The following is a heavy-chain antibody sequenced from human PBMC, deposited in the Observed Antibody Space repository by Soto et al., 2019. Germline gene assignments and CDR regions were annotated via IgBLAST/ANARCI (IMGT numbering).Heavy chain of an antibody. D-gene: IGHD6-13*01. CDR2: IWYDGSNK. V-gene: IGHV3-33*01. J-gene: IGHJ6*02. CDR1: GFTFSSYG. CDR3: ARDMAAWDTVYYYGMDV. Sequence: GGSLRLSCAASGFTFSSYGMHWVRQAPGKGLEWVAVIWYDGSNKYYADSVKGRFTISRDNSKNTLYLQMNSLRAEDTAVYYCARDMAAWDTVYYYGMDVWGQGT.